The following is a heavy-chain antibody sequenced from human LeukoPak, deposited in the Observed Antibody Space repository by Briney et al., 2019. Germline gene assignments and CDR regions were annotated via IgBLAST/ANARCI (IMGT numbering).Heavy chain of an antibody. V-gene: IGHV1-2*02. Sequence: ASVKVSCKASGYTFTGYYMHWVRQAPGQGLEWMGWINPNSGGTNYAQKFQGRVTMTRDTSISTAYMELSGLRSDDTAVYYCARDKGVTMVRGAQYYFDYWGQGTLVTVSS. CDR3: ARDKGVTMVRGAQYYFDY. D-gene: IGHD3-10*01. CDR2: INPNSGGT. J-gene: IGHJ4*02. CDR1: GYTFTGYY.